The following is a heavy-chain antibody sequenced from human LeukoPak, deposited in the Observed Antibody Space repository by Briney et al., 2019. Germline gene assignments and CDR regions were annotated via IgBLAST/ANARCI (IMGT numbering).Heavy chain of an antibody. Sequence: GGSLRLSCAASGFTFSSFWMSWVRQAPGKGLGWVGTIKQDGSEKYYVDSVKGRFTISRDNAKTSLYLQMNSLRAEDTALYYCARDLTRYYDFWSSYKDYWGQRTLVTVSS. J-gene: IGHJ4*02. CDR3: ARDLTRYYDFWSSYKDY. V-gene: IGHV3-7*01. CDR1: GFTFSSFW. CDR2: IKQDGSEK. D-gene: IGHD3-3*01.